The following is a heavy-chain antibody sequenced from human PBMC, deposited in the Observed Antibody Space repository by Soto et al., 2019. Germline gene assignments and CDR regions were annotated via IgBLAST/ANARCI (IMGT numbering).Heavy chain of an antibody. V-gene: IGHV3-9*01. CDR2: ISWNGDAT. Sequence: EVQLVESGGGLVQPGGSLRLSCAASGFTFDDYAIHWVRQIPGKGLEWVSGISWNGDATGYADSVKGRFTISRDNAKNSLYLQVDSLKSEDTAMYYCANLPLYGSGFDCWGQGTLVTVSS. J-gene: IGHJ4*02. CDR1: GFTFDDYA. D-gene: IGHD3-10*01. CDR3: ANLPLYGSGFDC.